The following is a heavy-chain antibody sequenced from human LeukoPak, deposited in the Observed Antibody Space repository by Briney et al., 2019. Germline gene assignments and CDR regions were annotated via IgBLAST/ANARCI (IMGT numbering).Heavy chain of an antibody. CDR1: GGSISSSSYY. V-gene: IGHV4-39*07. D-gene: IGHD3-22*01. CDR2: IYYSGST. Sequence: SETLSLTCTVSGGSISSSSYYWGWIRQPPGKGLEWIGSIYYSGSTYYNPSLKSRATISVDTSKNQFSLKLSSVTAADTAVYYCARVSDYDSSGYYLNWGQGTLVTVSS. CDR3: ARVSDYDSSGYYLN. J-gene: IGHJ4*02.